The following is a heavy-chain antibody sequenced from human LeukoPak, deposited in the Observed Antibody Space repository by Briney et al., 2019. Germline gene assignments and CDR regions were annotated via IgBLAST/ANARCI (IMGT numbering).Heavy chain of an antibody. CDR3: ARDGGGSGWYSNY. J-gene: IGHJ4*02. D-gene: IGHD6-19*01. CDR1: GGSISSGSYY. CDR2: IYTSGST. Sequence: SETLSLTCTVSGGSISSGSYYWSWIRQPAGKGLEWIGRIYTSGSTNYNPSLKSRVTISVDTSKNQFSLELSSVTAADTAVYYCARDGGGSGWYSNYWGQGTLVTVSS. V-gene: IGHV4-61*02.